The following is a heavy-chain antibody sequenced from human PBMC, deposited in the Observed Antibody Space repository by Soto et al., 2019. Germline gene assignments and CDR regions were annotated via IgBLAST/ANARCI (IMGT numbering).Heavy chain of an antibody. CDR2: IYHSGST. Sequence: SETLSLTCAVSGGSISSGGYSWSWIRQPPGKGLEWIGYIYHSGSTYYNPSLKSRVTISVDRSKNQFSLKLSSVTAADTAVYYCARADGDYGNYYYGMDVWGQGTTVTVSS. CDR1: GGSISSGGYS. J-gene: IGHJ6*02. CDR3: ARADGDYGNYYYGMDV. V-gene: IGHV4-30-2*01. D-gene: IGHD4-17*01.